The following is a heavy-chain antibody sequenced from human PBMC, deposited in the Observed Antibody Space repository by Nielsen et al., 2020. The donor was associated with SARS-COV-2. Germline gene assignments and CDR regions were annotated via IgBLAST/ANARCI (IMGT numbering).Heavy chain of an antibody. CDR2: IWYDGSNK. J-gene: IGHJ4*02. CDR3: ARGYYYDSSGYTNFDY. D-gene: IGHD3-22*01. Sequence: GESLKISCAASGFTFSSYGMHWVRQAPGKGLEWVAVIWYDGSNKYYADSVKGRFTISRDNSKNTLYLQMNSLRAEDTAVYYCARGYYYDSSGYTNFDYWGQGTLVTVSS. CDR1: GFTFSSYG. V-gene: IGHV3-33*01.